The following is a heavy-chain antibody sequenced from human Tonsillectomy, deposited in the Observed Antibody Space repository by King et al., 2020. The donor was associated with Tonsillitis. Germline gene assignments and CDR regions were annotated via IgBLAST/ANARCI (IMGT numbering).Heavy chain of an antibody. D-gene: IGHD5-12*01. CDR2: INTDGSRT. Sequence: VQLVESGGGLVQPGGSLRLSCAASGFTFRSYWMHWVRQAPGKGLMWVSGINTDGSRTSYADSVKGRFTISRDNAKNTLYLQMNSLRAEDTAVYYCASGEVATVAYYMDVWGKGTTVTVSS. J-gene: IGHJ6*03. V-gene: IGHV3-74*02. CDR3: ASGEVATVAYYMDV. CDR1: GFTFRSYW.